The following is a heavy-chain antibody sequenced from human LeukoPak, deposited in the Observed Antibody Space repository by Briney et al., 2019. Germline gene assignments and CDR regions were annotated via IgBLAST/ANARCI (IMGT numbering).Heavy chain of an antibody. D-gene: IGHD1-26*01. CDR2: INPNSGGT. V-gene: IGHV1-2*02. J-gene: IGHJ4*02. Sequence: ASVKVSCKASRYTFTGYYMHWVRQAPGQGLEWMGWINPNSGGTNYAQKFQDRVTMTRDTSISTAYMELSRLRSDDTAVYYCARLDTQWEPFSRVADYWGQGTLVTVSS. CDR1: RYTFTGYY. CDR3: ARLDTQWEPFSRVADY.